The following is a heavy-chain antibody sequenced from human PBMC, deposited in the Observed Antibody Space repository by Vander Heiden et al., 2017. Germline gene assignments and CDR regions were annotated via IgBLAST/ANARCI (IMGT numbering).Heavy chain of an antibody. CDR3: AKGWVGQDFDY. D-gene: IGHD3-16*01. CDR1: GFTFSSDA. V-gene: IGHV3-23*01. CDR2: ISGSGGGT. J-gene: IGHJ4*02. Sequence: VQLLESGGGLVQPGGSLRLACAASGFTFSSDAMSWVRQAPGRGLEWVSGISGSGGGTYYADSVKGRFTISRDNSKNTLYLKMNSLRAEDTAVYYCAKGWVGQDFDYWGQGTLVTVSS.